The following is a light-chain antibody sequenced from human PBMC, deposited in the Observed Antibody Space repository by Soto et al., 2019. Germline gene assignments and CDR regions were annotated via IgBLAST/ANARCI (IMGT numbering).Light chain of an antibody. CDR3: CSYAGSYTWV. CDR2: DVS. Sequence: QSALTQPRSVSGSPGQSVTISCTGTSSDVGGYNFVSWYQHHPGKAPKLMIYDVSKRPSGVPDRFSGSKSGNTASLTISGLRAEDEADYYCCSYAGSYTWVFGTGTKVTVL. CDR1: SSDVGGYNF. V-gene: IGLV2-11*01. J-gene: IGLJ1*01.